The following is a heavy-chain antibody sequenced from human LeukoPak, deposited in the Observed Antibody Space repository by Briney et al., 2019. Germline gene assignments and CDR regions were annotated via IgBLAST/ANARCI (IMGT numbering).Heavy chain of an antibody. Sequence: SETLSLTCTVSGGSISSYYWSWIRQPPGKGLEWIGYIYYSGSTNYNPSLKSRVTISVDTSKNQFSLKLSSVTAADTAVYYCARGASSSWPTEPYYFDYWGQGTLVTVSS. CDR3: ARGASSSWPTEPYYFDY. J-gene: IGHJ4*02. D-gene: IGHD6-13*01. CDR1: GGSISSYY. V-gene: IGHV4-59*01. CDR2: IYYSGST.